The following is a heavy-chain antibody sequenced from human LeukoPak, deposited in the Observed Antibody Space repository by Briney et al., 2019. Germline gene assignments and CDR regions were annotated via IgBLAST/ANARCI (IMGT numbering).Heavy chain of an antibody. CDR2: LYYSGST. CDR1: GGSISSTKDF. Sequence: KPSETLSLTCTVSGGSISSTKDFWGWIRQPPGKGLEWVGTLYYSGSTYYNPSLKSRVTMSADTSKNQFSLKLSSVTAADTAVYFCARSEGHYDNSGFYSRIDYWGQGMLITVSS. CDR3: ARSEGHYDNSGFYSRIDY. V-gene: IGHV4-39*01. J-gene: IGHJ4*02. D-gene: IGHD3-22*01.